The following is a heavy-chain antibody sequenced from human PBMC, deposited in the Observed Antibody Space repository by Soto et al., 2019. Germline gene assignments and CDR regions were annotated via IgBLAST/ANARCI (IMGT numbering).Heavy chain of an antibody. CDR1: GFTFDDYA. Sequence: EVQLVESGGGLVQPGRSLRLSCAASGFTFDDYAMHWVRQAPGKGLEWVSGISWNSGSIGYADSVKGRFTISRDNAKNSLYLQMNSLRAEDTALYYCAKDIGAVDVYYFDYWGQGTLVTVSS. V-gene: IGHV3-9*01. D-gene: IGHD6-19*01. CDR3: AKDIGAVDVYYFDY. CDR2: ISWNSGSI. J-gene: IGHJ4*02.